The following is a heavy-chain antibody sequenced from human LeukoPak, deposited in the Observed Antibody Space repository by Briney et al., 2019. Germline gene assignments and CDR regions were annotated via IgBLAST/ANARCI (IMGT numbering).Heavy chain of an antibody. CDR3: ARIPLYFLEPFDY. V-gene: IGHV4-61*02. J-gene: IGHJ4*02. Sequence: SETLSLTCTVSGGSISSDLYYWSWIRQPAGKGLEWIGRIYSSGTTNYNPSLKSRVTISVERSKNQVSLMLNSVTAADTAVYYCARIPLYFLEPFDYWGQGILVTVSS. CDR2: IYSSGTT. CDR1: GGSISSDLYY. D-gene: IGHD3-3*01.